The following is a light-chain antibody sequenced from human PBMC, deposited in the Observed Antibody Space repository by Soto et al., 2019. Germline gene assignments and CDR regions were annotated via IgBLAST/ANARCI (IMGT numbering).Light chain of an antibody. V-gene: IGKV1-27*01. Sequence: DIQMTQSPSSLSASVGARVTITCRASQDINNYLAWYQVQPGKGPKLLIYAASTLQSGVPSRFSGSGSGTDFTLTISSLQPEDVATYFCQKYNSAPRTFGQGTRVEI. CDR1: QDINNY. CDR2: AAS. CDR3: QKYNSAPRT. J-gene: IGKJ1*01.